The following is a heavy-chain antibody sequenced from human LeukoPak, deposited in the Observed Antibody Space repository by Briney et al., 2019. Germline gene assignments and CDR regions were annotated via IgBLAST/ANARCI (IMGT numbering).Heavy chain of an antibody. Sequence: SETLSVTCTVSGGSISSGSYYWSWIRQPAGKGLEWIGRIYTSGSTNYNPSLKSRVTISVDTSKNQFSLKLSSVTAADTAVYYCARERAVAGKLLVIAENWFDPWGQGTLVTVSS. J-gene: IGHJ5*02. V-gene: IGHV4-61*02. CDR3: ARERAVAGKLLVIAENWFDP. CDR2: IYTSGST. D-gene: IGHD6-19*01. CDR1: GGSISSGSYY.